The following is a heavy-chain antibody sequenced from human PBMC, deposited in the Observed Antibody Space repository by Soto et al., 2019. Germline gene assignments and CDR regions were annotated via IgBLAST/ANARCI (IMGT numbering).Heavy chain of an antibody. Sequence: QVQLVQSGAEVKKPGASVKVFCKASGYTFTSYGISWVRQAPGQGLEWMGWISAYNGNTNYAQKLQGRVTMTTDTSTSTAYMELRSLRSDDTAVYYCAIASPGSGQLLVDWYFDLWGRGTLVTVSS. CDR3: AIASPGSGQLLVDWYFDL. J-gene: IGHJ2*01. CDR1: GYTFTSYG. D-gene: IGHD6-19*01. V-gene: IGHV1-18*01. CDR2: ISAYNGNT.